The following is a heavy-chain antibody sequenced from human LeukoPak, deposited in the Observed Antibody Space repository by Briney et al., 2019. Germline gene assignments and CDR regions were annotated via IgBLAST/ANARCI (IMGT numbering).Heavy chain of an antibody. CDR3: AKDLGDYDTSGCLDY. CDR2: IGGGGGST. D-gene: IGHD3-22*01. J-gene: IGHJ4*02. V-gene: IGHV3-23*01. CDR1: GFTFRTYA. Sequence: GGSLSLSCAASGFTFRTYAMSWVRQAPGKGLEWGSGIGGGGGSTYYADSVKGRFTISRDNSKNTVYLLMNSLRAEDTAVYYCAKDLGDYDTSGCLDYWGQGTLVTVSS.